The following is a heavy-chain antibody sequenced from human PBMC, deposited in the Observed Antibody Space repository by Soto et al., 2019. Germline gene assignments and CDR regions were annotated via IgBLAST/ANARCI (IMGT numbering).Heavy chain of an antibody. CDR1: SSSNANGHY. Sequence: PSETLSLTCDVSSSSNANGHYWGWIRQPPGKGLAWLGCFHRSGPTYYRPSLKSRLAISVDMSKNRVSLSLTSVTAADTAIYYCINSQGLFRADSWGRGILVTVSS. CDR2: FHRSGPT. V-gene: IGHV4-38-2*01. J-gene: IGHJ5*01. CDR3: INSQGLFRADS. D-gene: IGHD3-3*01.